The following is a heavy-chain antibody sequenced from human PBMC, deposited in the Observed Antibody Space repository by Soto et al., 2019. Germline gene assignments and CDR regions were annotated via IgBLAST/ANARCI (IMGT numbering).Heavy chain of an antibody. J-gene: IGHJ6*02. CDR1: GFTFSYYS. D-gene: IGHD3-22*01. Sequence: EVQLVESGGGLVKPGGSLRLSCAASGFTFSYYSMNWVRQAPGKGLEWVSSISSSSTYIYYADSVKGRFTISRDNAKISLYLQMNSLRAEDTAVYYCARVVDSYEPYYYYGMDVWGQGATVTVSS. V-gene: IGHV3-21*01. CDR3: ARVVDSYEPYYYYGMDV. CDR2: ISSSSTYI.